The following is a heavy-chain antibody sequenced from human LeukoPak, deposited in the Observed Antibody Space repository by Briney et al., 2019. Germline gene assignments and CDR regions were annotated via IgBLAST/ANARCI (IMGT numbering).Heavy chain of an antibody. V-gene: IGHV3-21*01. CDR3: ARLREIPVFGVVTKSTSYFDY. CDR2: ISRSGRHI. Sequence: PGGSLRLSCAASGFTFSTYSMNWVRQAPGKGLEWVSSISRSGRHIYCADSMKGRFTISRDNAKNSLYLQMNSLRAEDTAVYYCARLREIPVFGVVTKSTSYFDYWGQGTLVTVSS. J-gene: IGHJ4*02. D-gene: IGHD3-3*01. CDR1: GFTFSTYS.